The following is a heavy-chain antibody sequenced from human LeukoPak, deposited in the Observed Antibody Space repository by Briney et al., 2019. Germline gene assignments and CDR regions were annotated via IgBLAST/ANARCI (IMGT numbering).Heavy chain of an antibody. CDR2: IASDGSDR. D-gene: IGHD6-13*01. V-gene: IGHV3-30*18. CDR1: GFTFSSYG. Sequence: PGGSLRLSCTASGFTFSSYGMHWVRQAPGKGLEWEANIASDGSDRHYGDSVKGRFTISRDNSKNTVYLQMNSLRGEDTAVYYCAKDRSNSWTFDYWGQGTLVTVSS. J-gene: IGHJ4*02. CDR3: AKDRSNSWTFDY.